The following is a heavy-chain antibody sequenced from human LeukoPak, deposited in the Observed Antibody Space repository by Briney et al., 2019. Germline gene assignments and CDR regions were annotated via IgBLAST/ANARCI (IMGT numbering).Heavy chain of an antibody. J-gene: IGHJ6*03. Sequence: SETRSLTCTVSGGSISSYYWSWIRQPPGKGLEWIGYIYTSGSTNYNPSLKSRVTISVDTSKNQFSLKLSSVTAADTAVYYCARDAARYYYYYMDVWGKGTTDTVSS. D-gene: IGHD2-2*01. CDR3: ARDAARYYYYYMDV. CDR2: IYTSGST. V-gene: IGHV4-4*09. CDR1: GGSISSYY.